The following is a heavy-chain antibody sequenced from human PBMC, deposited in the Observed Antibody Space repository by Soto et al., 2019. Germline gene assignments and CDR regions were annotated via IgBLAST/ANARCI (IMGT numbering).Heavy chain of an antibody. CDR2: INPKTGGT. J-gene: IGHJ4*02. CDR3: ARDLRSGYDTHFDY. D-gene: IGHD5-12*01. CDR1: GYTFTGYF. V-gene: IGHV1-2*02. Sequence: ASVKVSCKASGYTFTGYFMHWVRQAPGHGLEWMGWINPKTGGTNYAQKFQGRVTMTRDTSISTAYMDLSRLRSDDTAVYYCARDLRSGYDTHFDYWGQGTLVTVSS.